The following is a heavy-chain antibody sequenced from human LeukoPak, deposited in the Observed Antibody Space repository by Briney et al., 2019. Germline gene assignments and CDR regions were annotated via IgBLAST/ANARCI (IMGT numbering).Heavy chain of an antibody. V-gene: IGHV3-30*02. J-gene: IGHJ4*02. Sequence: GGSLRLSCAASGFTFSSYEMNWVRQAPGKGLEWVAFIRYDGSNKYYADSVKGRFTISRDNSKNTLYLQMNSLRAEDTAVYYCAKKRYYYDSSGNIDYWGQGTLVTVSS. CDR2: IRYDGSNK. CDR3: AKKRYYYDSSGNIDY. CDR1: GFTFSSYE. D-gene: IGHD3-22*01.